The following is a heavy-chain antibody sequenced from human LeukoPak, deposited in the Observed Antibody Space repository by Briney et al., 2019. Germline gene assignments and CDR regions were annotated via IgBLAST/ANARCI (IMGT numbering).Heavy chain of an antibody. CDR2: IYTSGST. CDR1: GGSISSGSYY. J-gene: IGHJ5*02. CDR3: ARHVGYYGSGSLNWFDP. D-gene: IGHD3-10*01. V-gene: IGHV4-61*02. Sequence: SQTLSLTCTVSGGSISSGSYYWSWIRQPAGKGLEWIGRIYTSGSTNYNPSLKSRVTISVDTSKNQFSLKLSSVTAADTAVYYCARHVGYYGSGSLNWFDPWGQGTLVTVSS.